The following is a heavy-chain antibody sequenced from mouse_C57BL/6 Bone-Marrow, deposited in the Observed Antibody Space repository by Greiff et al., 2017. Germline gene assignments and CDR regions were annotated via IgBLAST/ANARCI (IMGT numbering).Heavy chain of an antibody. Sequence: EVKLMDSEGGLVQPGSSMKLSCTASGFTFSDYYMAWVRQVPEKGLEWVANINYDGSSTYYLDSLKSRFIISRDNAKNILYLQMSSLKSEDTATYYCARGNSNFYYAMDYWGQGTSVTVSS. CDR2: INYDGSST. CDR3: ARGNSNFYYAMDY. CDR1: GFTFSDYY. J-gene: IGHJ4*01. V-gene: IGHV5-16*01. D-gene: IGHD2-5*01.